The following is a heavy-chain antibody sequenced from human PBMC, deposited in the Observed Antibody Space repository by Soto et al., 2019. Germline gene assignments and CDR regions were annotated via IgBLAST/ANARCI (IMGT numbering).Heavy chain of an antibody. CDR3: AKKAVDGLDAASNWFDP. Sequence: EVQLVESGGGLVQPGRSLRLSCAASGFTFDDYAMHWVRQAPGKGLEWVSGISWNSGSIGYADSVKGRFTISRDNAKNSLYLQMNSLRAEDTALYYCAKKAVDGLDAASNWFDPWGQGTLVTVSS. J-gene: IGHJ5*02. D-gene: IGHD6-19*01. CDR2: ISWNSGSI. CDR1: GFTFDDYA. V-gene: IGHV3-9*01.